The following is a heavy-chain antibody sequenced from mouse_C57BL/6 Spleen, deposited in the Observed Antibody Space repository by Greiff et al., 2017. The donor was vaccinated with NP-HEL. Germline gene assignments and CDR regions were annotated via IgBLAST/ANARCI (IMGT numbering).Heavy chain of an antibody. D-gene: IGHD1-1*01. J-gene: IGHJ2*01. CDR3: ARGYYGSRRGNFDY. CDR1: GYTFTSYW. Sequence: QVQLQQPGAELVRPGTSVKLSCKASGYTFTSYWMHWVKQRPGQGLEWIGVIDPSDSYTNYNQKFKGKATLTVDTSSSTAYMQRSSLTSEDSAVYYCARGYYGSRRGNFDYWGQGTTLTVSS. V-gene: IGHV1-59*01. CDR2: IDPSDSYT.